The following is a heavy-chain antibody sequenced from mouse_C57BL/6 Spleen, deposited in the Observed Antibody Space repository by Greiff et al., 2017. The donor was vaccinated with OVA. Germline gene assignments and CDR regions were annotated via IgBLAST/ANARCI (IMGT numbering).Heavy chain of an antibody. CDR3: AVQSSIATVVASRYFDV. J-gene: IGHJ1*03. CDR1: GYTFTSYW. D-gene: IGHD1-1*01. V-gene: IGHV1-53*01. CDR2: INPSNGGT. Sequence: QVQLQQPGTELVKPGASVKLSCKASGYTFTSYWMHWVKQRPGQGLEWIGNINPSNGGTNYNEKFKSKATLTVDKSSSTAYMQLSSLTSEDCVVYYCAVQSSIATVVASRYFDVWGTGTTVTVSS.